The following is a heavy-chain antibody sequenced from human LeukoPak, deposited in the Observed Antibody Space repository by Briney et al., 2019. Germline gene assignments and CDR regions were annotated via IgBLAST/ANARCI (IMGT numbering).Heavy chain of an antibody. CDR3: ARGGGYTYGPFDY. J-gene: IGHJ4*02. Sequence: GGFLRLSCAASGFTFSSYWMHWVRQAPGKGLVWVSRINKDESSTSYADSVKGRFTISRDNAKNTLYLQMNSLRAEDTAVYYCARGGGYTYGPFDYWGQGTLVTVSS. D-gene: IGHD5-18*01. CDR2: INKDESST. CDR1: GFTFSSYW. V-gene: IGHV3-74*01.